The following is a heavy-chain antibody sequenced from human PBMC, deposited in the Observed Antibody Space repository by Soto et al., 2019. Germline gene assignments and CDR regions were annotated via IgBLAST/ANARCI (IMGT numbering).Heavy chain of an antibody. CDR1: GYTFTTFW. CDR2: IYPNDSLK. V-gene: IGHV5-51*01. Sequence: GESLKISCKTSGYTFTTFWIGWVRQSPGKGLEWMGIIYPNDSLKRYSPSFQGQVTMSVDQSITTAYLQWSYLKASDTAMYYCARKPRSYNGMDVWGQGTTVTVSS. CDR3: ARKPRSYNGMDV. J-gene: IGHJ6*02.